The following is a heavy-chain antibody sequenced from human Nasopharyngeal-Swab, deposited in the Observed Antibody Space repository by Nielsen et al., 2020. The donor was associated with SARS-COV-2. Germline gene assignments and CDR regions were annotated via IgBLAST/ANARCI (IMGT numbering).Heavy chain of an antibody. D-gene: IGHD6-13*01. CDR2: ISYDGSKK. CDR1: GFTVSRYA. J-gene: IGHJ6*02. Sequence: LKICCAASGFTVSRYAMCWVRQAPGKRLEWVAVISYDGSKKYYAVSVKGRFTISRDNSKNTLYLQMNSLRAEDTAVYCCCGYQGSSWYTYYYYYGMDVWGQGTTVTVSS. CDR3: CGYQGSSWYTYYYYYGMDV. V-gene: IGHV3-30-3*01.